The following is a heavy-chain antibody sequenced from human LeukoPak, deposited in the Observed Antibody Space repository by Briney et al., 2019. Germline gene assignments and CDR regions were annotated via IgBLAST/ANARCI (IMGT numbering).Heavy chain of an antibody. CDR2: VIPILGTA. Sequence: ASVKVSCKASGDTFTDYAISWVRQAPGQGLEWVGRVIPILGTANYAQRFQGRVTIIADKSTSTVYMELSSLTSEDTAFYYCTLGSYWGQGTLVTVSS. CDR1: GDTFTDYA. D-gene: IGHD3-10*01. V-gene: IGHV1-69*04. J-gene: IGHJ4*02. CDR3: TLGSY.